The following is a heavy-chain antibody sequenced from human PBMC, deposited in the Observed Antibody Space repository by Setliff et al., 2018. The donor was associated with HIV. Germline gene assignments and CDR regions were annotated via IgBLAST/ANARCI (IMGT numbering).Heavy chain of an antibody. Sequence: GASVKVSCKASGYTFTDYYIHWVQQAPGKGLEWMGRVDPEDGETTYAEKFQGRITITADTSPDTAYLELSRLRSEDSAFYYCTTPLDSSGYFGSDYFDYWGQRALVTV. CDR2: VDPEDGET. J-gene: IGHJ4*02. CDR3: TTPLDSSGYFGSDYFDY. V-gene: IGHV1-69-2*01. CDR1: GYTFTDYY. D-gene: IGHD3-22*01.